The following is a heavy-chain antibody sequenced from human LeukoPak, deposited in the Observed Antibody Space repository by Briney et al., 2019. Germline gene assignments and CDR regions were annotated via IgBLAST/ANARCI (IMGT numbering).Heavy chain of an antibody. J-gene: IGHJ4*02. Sequence: SETLSLTCTVSGGSISSYYWSWIRQPAGKGLEWIGRIYTSGSTHYNPSLKSRVTMSVDTSKHQFSLKLSSVTAADTAVYYCARVRCSSTSCYDYFDYWGQGTLVTVSS. CDR3: ARVRCSSTSCYDYFDY. CDR2: IYTSGST. V-gene: IGHV4-4*07. D-gene: IGHD2-2*01. CDR1: GGSISSYY.